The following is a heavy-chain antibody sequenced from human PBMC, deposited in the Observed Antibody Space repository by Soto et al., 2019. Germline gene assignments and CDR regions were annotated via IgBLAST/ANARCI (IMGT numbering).Heavy chain of an antibody. J-gene: IGHJ4*02. D-gene: IGHD5-12*01. CDR2: ISAYNGNK. CDR3: ARDGYDIATIAL. Sequence: GAPGKASSKAPWYNFSKYVIQWIRPAPGQRLEWMGWISAYNGNKNYAQKFQGRIPMTADASMYTAYMELRSLRSDDTAVYYCARDGYDIATIALWRQGSLVTVSS. V-gene: IGHV1-18*01. CDR1: WYNFSKYV.